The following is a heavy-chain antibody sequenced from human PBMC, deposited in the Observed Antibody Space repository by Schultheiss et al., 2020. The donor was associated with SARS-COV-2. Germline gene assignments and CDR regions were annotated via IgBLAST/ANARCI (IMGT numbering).Heavy chain of an antibody. CDR1: GDSISSEGYY. J-gene: IGHJ6*02. CDR3: ARDSSLGYYGMDV. V-gene: IGHV4-39*07. CDR2: IYYSGST. Sequence: SETLSLTCTVSGDSISSEGYYWNWIRQHPGKGLEWIGTIYYSGSTYYNPSLKSRVTISVDRSKNQFSLKLSSVTAEDTAVYYCARDSSLGYYGMDVWGQGTTVTVSS.